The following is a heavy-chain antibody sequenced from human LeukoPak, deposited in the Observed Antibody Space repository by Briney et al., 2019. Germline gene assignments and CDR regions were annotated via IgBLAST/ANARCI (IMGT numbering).Heavy chain of an antibody. Sequence: GGSLRLSCAASGLSFMSYLMHWVRQAPGKGLEWVSSISSSSASIYYADSVKGRFTISRDNAKSSLYLQMNSLRGDDTAVYYCAREQWKGSNYAFYYWGQGTLVSVSS. CDR1: GLSFMSYL. D-gene: IGHD4-11*01. J-gene: IGHJ4*02. CDR2: ISSSSASI. V-gene: IGHV3-48*01. CDR3: AREQWKGSNYAFYY.